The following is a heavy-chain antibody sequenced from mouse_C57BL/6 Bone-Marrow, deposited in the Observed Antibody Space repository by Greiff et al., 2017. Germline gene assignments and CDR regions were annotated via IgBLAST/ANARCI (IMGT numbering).Heavy chain of an antibody. J-gene: IGHJ2*01. CDR3: TTSFDY. CDR1: GFNITDYY. V-gene: IGHV14-1*01. CDR2: IDPEDGDT. Sequence: EVKVVESGAELVRPGASVKLSCTASGFNITDYYMHWVKQRPEQGLEWIGRIDPEDGDTEYAPKFPGKATMTADTSSNPAYLQLSSLTSEDTDVYYCTTSFDYWGQGTTLTVSS.